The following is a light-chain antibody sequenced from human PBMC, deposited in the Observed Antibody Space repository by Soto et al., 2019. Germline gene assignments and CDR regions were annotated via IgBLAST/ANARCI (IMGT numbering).Light chain of an antibody. Sequence: AIQMTQSPSSLFASVGDRVTISCRASQAISNDLAWYQQKPGKAPILLIYETSTLRSGVPSTFSGSRSGTDFTLTISSLQSEDFATYYRLQDYNFPRTFGQGTKVEIK. CDR3: LQDYNFPRT. J-gene: IGKJ1*01. V-gene: IGKV1-6*01. CDR1: QAISND. CDR2: ETS.